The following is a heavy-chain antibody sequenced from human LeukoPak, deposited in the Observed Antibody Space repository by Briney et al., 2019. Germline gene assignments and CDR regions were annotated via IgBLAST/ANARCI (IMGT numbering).Heavy chain of an antibody. CDR3: ARHAEYYGSGSRYNWFDP. Sequence: SETLSLTCTVSGGSISSYYWSWIRQPAGKGLEWIGRIYTSGSTNYNPSLKSRVTMSVDTSKNQFSLKLSSVTAADTAVYYCARHAEYYGSGSRYNWFDPWGQGTLVTVSS. J-gene: IGHJ5*02. CDR2: IYTSGST. D-gene: IGHD3-10*01. V-gene: IGHV4-4*07. CDR1: GGSISSYY.